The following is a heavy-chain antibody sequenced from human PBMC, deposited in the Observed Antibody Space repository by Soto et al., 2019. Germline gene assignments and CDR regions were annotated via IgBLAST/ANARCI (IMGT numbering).Heavy chain of an antibody. V-gene: IGHV3-11*01. CDR2: ISGSGDNI. J-gene: IGHJ5*02. Sequence: QVQLVESGGGLVKPGGSLRVSCAASGFSFSDYYMTWIRQAPGKGLEWVSYISGSGDNIHYADSVKGRFTISRDDAKNSLSLQMDSRRVEDTAVYYCARGACSTCYCDVRFDTWDQGTQVTVSS. CDR1: GFSFSDYY. D-gene: IGHD2-15*01. CDR3: ARGACSTCYCDVRFDT.